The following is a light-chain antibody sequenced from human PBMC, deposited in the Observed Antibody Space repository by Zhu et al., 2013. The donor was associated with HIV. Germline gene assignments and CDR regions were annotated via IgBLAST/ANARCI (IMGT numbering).Light chain of an antibody. CDR1: NSDVGSYNY. CDR3: CSYAGSSTRV. Sequence: QSALTQPRSVSGSLGQSVTFSCTGTNSDVGSYNYVSWYQQHPGKAPKLLIYDVDKRPSGVPDRFSGSKSGNTASLTISGLQAEDEADYYCCSYAGSSTRVFGGGTDLTVL. V-gene: IGLV2-11*01. J-gene: IGLJ2*01. CDR2: DVD.